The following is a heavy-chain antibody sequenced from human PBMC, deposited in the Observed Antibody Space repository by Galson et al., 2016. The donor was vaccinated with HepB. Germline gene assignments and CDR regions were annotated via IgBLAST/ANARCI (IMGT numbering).Heavy chain of an antibody. CDR1: GGSLNSGDHY. Sequence: TLSLTCTVSGGSLNSGDHYWTWIRQHPAKGLEWIGYIYYSGSTKYNPSLESRATFSVDTSKNQFSLRLSSVTAADTAVYYCARQGPVTTLFDPWGQGTLVTVSS. J-gene: IGHJ5*02. D-gene: IGHD4-17*01. CDR3: ARQGPVTTLFDP. CDR2: IYYSGST. V-gene: IGHV4-31*03.